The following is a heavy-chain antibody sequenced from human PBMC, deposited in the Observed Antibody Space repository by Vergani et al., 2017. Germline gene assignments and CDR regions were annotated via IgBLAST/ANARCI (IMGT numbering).Heavy chain of an antibody. J-gene: IGHJ5*01. D-gene: IGHD1-26*01. CDR1: GFTFSSHG. CDR3: ARWGNKKRLDS. CDR2: IWYDGSNK. Sequence: QVQLVESEGGVVQPGRSLTLSCVASGFTFSSHGMHWVRQAPGKGLEWVAVIWYDGSNKHYGDSVKGRFTISRDNSKNTLDLQMNSLRVEDTAVYYCARWGNKKRLDSWGQGTLVTVSS. V-gene: IGHV3-33*01.